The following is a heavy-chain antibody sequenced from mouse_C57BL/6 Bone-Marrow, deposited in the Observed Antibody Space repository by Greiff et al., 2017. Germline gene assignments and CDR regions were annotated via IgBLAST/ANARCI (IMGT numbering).Heavy chain of an antibody. D-gene: IGHD2-4*01. CDR1: GFTFSSYG. CDR3: ARGGLRVAY. CDR2: ISSGGSYT. Sequence: EVQVVESGGDLVKPGGSLKLSCAASGFTFSSYGMSWVRQTPDKRLEWVATISSGGSYTYYPDSVKGRFTISRDNAKNTLYLQMSSLKSEDTAMYYCARGGLRVAYWGQGTLVTVSA. J-gene: IGHJ3*01. V-gene: IGHV5-6*01.